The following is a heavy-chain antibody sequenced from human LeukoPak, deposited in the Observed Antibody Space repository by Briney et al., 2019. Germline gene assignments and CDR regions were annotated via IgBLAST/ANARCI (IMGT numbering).Heavy chain of an antibody. Sequence: SETLSLTCAVYGGSFSGYYWSWIRQPPGKGLEWIGEINHSGSTNYNPSLKSRVTISVDTSKNQFSLKLSSVTAADTAVYYCARNPRNIGIFGVVIGIDYWGQGTLVTVSS. V-gene: IGHV4-34*01. D-gene: IGHD3-3*01. CDR3: ARNPRNIGIFGVVIGIDY. J-gene: IGHJ4*02. CDR2: INHSGST. CDR1: GGSFSGYY.